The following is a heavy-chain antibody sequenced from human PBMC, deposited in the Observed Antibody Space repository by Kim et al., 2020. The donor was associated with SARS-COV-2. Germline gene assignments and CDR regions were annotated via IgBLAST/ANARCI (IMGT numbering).Heavy chain of an antibody. CDR3: AGLRYCSSTSCYFDYYYYMDV. D-gene: IGHD2-2*01. V-gene: IGHV4-59*12. Sequence: SETLSLTCTVSGGSISSDDWSWIRQPPGKGLEWIGYSYYSWSTNYNPSLKSRVTISVDTAKNQFSLKLSSVTAADTAVYYCAGLRYCSSTSCYFDYYYYMDVWGKGPRSPSP. CDR2: SYYSWST. J-gene: IGHJ6*03. CDR1: GGSISSDD.